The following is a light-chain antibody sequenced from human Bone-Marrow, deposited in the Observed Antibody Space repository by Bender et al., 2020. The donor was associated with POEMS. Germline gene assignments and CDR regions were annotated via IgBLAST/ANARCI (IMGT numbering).Light chain of an antibody. V-gene: IGLV2-23*01. CDR1: SSDVGSYNL. Sequence: QSALTQPASVSGSPGQSITISCSGTSSDVGSYNLVSWYQHHPGKVPKLVIYEGSKRPSGVSYRFSGSQSGNTAFLTISGLQAEDEADYFCCSYAGSTTYVFGSGTKVTVL. CDR3: CSYAGSTTYV. J-gene: IGLJ1*01. CDR2: EGS.